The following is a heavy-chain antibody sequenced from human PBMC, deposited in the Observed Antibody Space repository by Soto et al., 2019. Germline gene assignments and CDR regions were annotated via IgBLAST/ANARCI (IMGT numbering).Heavy chain of an antibody. Sequence: QVQLVQSGAEVKKPGASVKGSCKSSGYPFNTYYLHWVRQAPGQGLEWMGMIHPSGGGSTYAQKCLGRVTLPMDRSTSTVVMELTSLRSADTAVYYCARGGHIAVVTDSFDSWGQGTLVTVSS. CDR1: GYPFNTYY. CDR2: IHPSGGGS. V-gene: IGHV1-46*02. J-gene: IGHJ4*02. CDR3: ARGGHIAVVTDSFDS. D-gene: IGHD2-21*02.